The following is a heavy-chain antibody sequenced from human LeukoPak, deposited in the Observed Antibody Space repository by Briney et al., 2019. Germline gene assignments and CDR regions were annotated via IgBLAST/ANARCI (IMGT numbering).Heavy chain of an antibody. V-gene: IGHV1-2*02. CDR2: INPNSGGT. CDR3: ARSEVLRYFDWLSPTFDY. Sequence: ASVKVSCQASGYTFTGYYMHWVRQAPGQGLEWMGWINPNSGGTNYAQKFQGRITMTRDTSISTAYMELSRLRSDDTAVYYCARSEVLRYFDWLSPTFDYWGQGTLVTVSS. J-gene: IGHJ4*02. CDR1: GYTFTGYY. D-gene: IGHD3-9*01.